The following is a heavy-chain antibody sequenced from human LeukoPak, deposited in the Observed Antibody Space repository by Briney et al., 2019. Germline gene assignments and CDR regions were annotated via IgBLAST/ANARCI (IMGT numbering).Heavy chain of an antibody. CDR2: IYYRVTS. V-gene: IGHV4-59*01. D-gene: IGHD3-10*01. Sequence: SETLSLTCTVSGDSIGTYYWSWIRQPPGKGREWVGYIYYRVTSYYNPSLKSRVTMSVDMSTRQISLKLSSVTAADTAVYYCARAVGGDGSGSLWGPGTLVTVSS. CDR3: ARAVGGDGSGSL. J-gene: IGHJ4*02. CDR1: GDSIGTYY.